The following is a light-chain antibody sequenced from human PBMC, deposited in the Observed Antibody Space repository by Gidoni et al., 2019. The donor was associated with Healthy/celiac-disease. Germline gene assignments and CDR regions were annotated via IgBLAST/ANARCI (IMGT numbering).Light chain of an antibody. CDR3: MIWHSSAWV. J-gene: IGLJ3*02. CDR1: SGLNVGTYR. V-gene: IGLV5-45*02. CDR2: YKSDSDK. Sequence: QAVLTQPSSLSASPGASASLTRTLRSGLNVGTYRIYWYQPKPGSPPQYLLRYKSDSDKQQASGVPSRFSGSKDASANAGILLISGLQSEDEADYYCMIWHSSAWVFGGGTKLTVL.